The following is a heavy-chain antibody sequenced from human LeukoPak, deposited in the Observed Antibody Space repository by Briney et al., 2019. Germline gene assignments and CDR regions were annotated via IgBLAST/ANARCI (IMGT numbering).Heavy chain of an antibody. J-gene: IGHJ4*02. CDR1: GFTVSDYY. D-gene: IGHD3-22*01. CDR2: TYSGGKT. V-gene: IGHV3-53*01. Sequence: GGSLRLSWAVSGFTVSDYYMSWVRQVAGKGREWVSVTYSGGKTYYADSVKGRFTISRDDSKNTLHLQMNSLRAEDTAVYYCARINYYDGSGFYRDYWGQGTLVTVSS. CDR3: ARINYYDGSGFYRDY.